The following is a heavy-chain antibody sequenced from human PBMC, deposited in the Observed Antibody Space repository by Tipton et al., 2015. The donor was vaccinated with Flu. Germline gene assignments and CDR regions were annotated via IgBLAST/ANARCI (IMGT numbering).Heavy chain of an antibody. CDR1: GGSFSGYY. CDR2: INHSGST. Sequence: LRLSCAVYGGSFSGYYWSWIRQPPGKGLEWIGEINHSGSTNYNPSLKSRVTISVDTSKNQFSLKLSSVTAADTAVYYCARADGVTNDSSGRRCFDYWGQGTLVTVSS. V-gene: IGHV4-34*01. D-gene: IGHD3-22*01. J-gene: IGHJ4*02. CDR3: ARADGVTNDSSGRRCFDY.